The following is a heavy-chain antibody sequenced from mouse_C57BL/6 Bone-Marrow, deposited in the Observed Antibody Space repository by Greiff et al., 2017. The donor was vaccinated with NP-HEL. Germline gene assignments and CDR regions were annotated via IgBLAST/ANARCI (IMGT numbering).Heavy chain of an antibody. J-gene: IGHJ3*01. CDR2: ISNGGGST. Sequence: EVQRVESGGGLVQPGGSLKLSCAASGFTFSDYYMYWVRQTPGQRLEWVAYISNGGGSTYYPATVKGRFTISRDNAKNTLYLQMSRLKSEDTAMYYGVRHGTAQATAWFAYWGQGTLVTVSA. V-gene: IGHV5-12*01. CDR3: VRHGTAQATAWFAY. D-gene: IGHD3-2*02. CDR1: GFTFSDYY.